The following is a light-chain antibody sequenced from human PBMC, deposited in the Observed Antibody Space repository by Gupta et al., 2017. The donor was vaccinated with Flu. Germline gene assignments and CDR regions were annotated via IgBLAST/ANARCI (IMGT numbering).Light chain of an antibody. V-gene: IGLV2-14*01. CDR3: STKTITSSGVV. CDR2: EVS. CDR1: NRDVGAYEY. Sequence: SDCTGTNRDVGAYEYVPWYQQHPGKAPKLVIYEVSRRPAGVAKRFSGSKSSNTASLTIAGRQTEEEADYCWSTKTITSSGVVFGGGTTLTVL. J-gene: IGLJ2*01.